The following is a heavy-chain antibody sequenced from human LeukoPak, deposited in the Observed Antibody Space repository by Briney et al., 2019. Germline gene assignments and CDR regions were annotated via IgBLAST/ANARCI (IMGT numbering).Heavy chain of an antibody. Sequence: PGGSLTLSCVASGFTFSDDYMSWIRQAPGKGLQYVSYISSSDTYANYANSVKSRFTNSRDNATTSLYLQMNSLRAADTAVYYCARGGYDILTGTSFFDPWGQGTLVTVSS. J-gene: IGHJ5*02. D-gene: IGHD3-9*01. CDR2: ISSSDTYA. V-gene: IGHV3-11*05. CDR3: ARGGYDILTGTSFFDP. CDR1: GFTFSDDY.